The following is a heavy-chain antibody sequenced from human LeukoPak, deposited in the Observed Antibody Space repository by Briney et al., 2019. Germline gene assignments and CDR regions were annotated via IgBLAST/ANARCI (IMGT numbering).Heavy chain of an antibody. Sequence: GGSLRLSCAASGFTFSSYGMHWVRQAPGKGLEWVAVISYDGSNKYYADSVKGRFTISRDNSENTLYLQMNSLRAEDTAVYYCAKDRGVYQLPAIGWFDPWGQGTLVTVSS. V-gene: IGHV3-30*18. CDR3: AKDRGVYQLPAIGWFDP. J-gene: IGHJ5*02. D-gene: IGHD2-2*01. CDR2: ISYDGSNK. CDR1: GFTFSSYG.